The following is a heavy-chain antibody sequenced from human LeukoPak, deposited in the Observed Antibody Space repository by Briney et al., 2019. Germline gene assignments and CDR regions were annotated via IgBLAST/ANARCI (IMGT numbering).Heavy chain of an antibody. Sequence: GGSLRLSCAASGFTFNNFAMSWVRQAPGKGLEWVANIKQDGSEKYYVDSVKGRFTISRDNAKNSLYLQMNSLRAEDTAVYYCAELGITMIGGVWGKGTTVAISS. V-gene: IGHV3-7*01. D-gene: IGHD3-10*02. CDR1: GFTFNNFA. CDR3: AELGITMIGGV. CDR2: IKQDGSEK. J-gene: IGHJ6*04.